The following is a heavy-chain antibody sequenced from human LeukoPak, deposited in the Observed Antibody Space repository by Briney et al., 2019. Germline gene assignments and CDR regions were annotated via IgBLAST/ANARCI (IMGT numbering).Heavy chain of an antibody. V-gene: IGHV4-39*01. J-gene: IGHJ4*02. D-gene: IGHD6-13*01. CDR3: ARPDYSSSWYF. CDR2: IYYSGST. Sequence: SETLSLTCTVSGGSIRSSYYYWGWIRQPPGKGLEWIGSIYYSGSTYYNPSLKSRVTISVDTSKNQFSLKLSSVTAADTAVYYCARPDYSSSWYFWGQGTLVTVSS. CDR1: GGSIRSSYYY.